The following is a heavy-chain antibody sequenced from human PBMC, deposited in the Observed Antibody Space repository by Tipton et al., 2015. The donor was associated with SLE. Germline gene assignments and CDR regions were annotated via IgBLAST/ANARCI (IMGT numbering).Heavy chain of an antibody. CDR1: GGSFSGYY. J-gene: IGHJ4*02. CDR2: INHTGST. V-gene: IGHV4-34*01. Sequence: LRLSCAVYGGSFSGYYWTWIRQPPGKGLEWIGEINHTGSTNNNPSLKSRVTISVDASKNQFSLQLTSVTAADTAVYYCARRGRYSGYDGNYWSQGTLVTVSS. D-gene: IGHD5-12*01. CDR3: ARRGRYSGYDGNY.